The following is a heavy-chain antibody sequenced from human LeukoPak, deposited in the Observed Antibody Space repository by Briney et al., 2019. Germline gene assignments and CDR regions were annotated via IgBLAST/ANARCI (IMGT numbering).Heavy chain of an antibody. CDR3: ARDRYYGSGSYFNWFDP. V-gene: IGHV1-2*04. CDR1: GYTFTGYY. J-gene: IGHJ5*02. CDR2: INPNSGGT. D-gene: IGHD3-10*01. Sequence: ASVKVSCKASGYTFTGYYMHWVRQAPGQGLEWMGWINPNSGGTNYAQKFQGWVTMTRDTSINTAYMELSRLRSDDTAVYYCARDRYYGSGSYFNWFDPWGQGTLVTVSS.